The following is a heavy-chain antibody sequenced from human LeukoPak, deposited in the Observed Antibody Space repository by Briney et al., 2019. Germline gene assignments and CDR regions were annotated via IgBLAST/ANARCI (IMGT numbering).Heavy chain of an antibody. J-gene: IGHJ4*02. CDR3: ATSTLYYYDSSGDHTIDY. CDR2: FDPEDGET. CDR1: GYTFTSYG. V-gene: IGHV1-24*01. Sequence: ASVKVSCKASGYTFTSYGISWVRQAPGQGLEWMGGFDPEDGETIYAQKFQGRVTMTEDTSTDTAYMELSSLRSEDTAVYYCATSTLYYYDSSGDHTIDYWGQGTLVTVSS. D-gene: IGHD3-22*01.